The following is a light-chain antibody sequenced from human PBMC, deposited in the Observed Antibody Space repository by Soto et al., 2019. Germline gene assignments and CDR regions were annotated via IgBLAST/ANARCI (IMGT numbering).Light chain of an antibody. CDR1: QSVSNN. J-gene: IGKJ1*01. Sequence: EIMMTQSPATLSVSPGERATLSCRASQSVSNNLAWYQQKPGQAPRLLVYDASTRVIGIPARFSGSGSGTEFTLTIISLQSEDFAVYYCQQYNNWPPWTFGQGTKVEIK. V-gene: IGKV3-15*01. CDR3: QQYNNWPPWT. CDR2: DAS.